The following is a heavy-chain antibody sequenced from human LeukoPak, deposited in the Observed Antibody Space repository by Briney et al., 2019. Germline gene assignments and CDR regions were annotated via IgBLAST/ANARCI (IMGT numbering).Heavy chain of an antibody. CDR2: ITSSNAI. J-gene: IGHJ4*02. CDR1: GGSISSSNW. Sequence: GTLSLTCAVSGGSISSSNWWGLVRQPPGKGLEWVSSITSSNAIFYADSVKGRFTISRDNAKASLFLQMNSLRAEDTAVYYCARVGAVGTWSYYFDWGQGALVTVSS. CDR3: ARVGAVGTWSYYFD. D-gene: IGHD2/OR15-2a*01. V-gene: IGHV3-69-1*01.